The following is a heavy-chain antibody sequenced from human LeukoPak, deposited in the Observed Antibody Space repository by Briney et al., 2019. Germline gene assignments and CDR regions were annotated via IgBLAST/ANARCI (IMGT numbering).Heavy chain of an antibody. CDR1: GGSFSGYY. V-gene: IGHV4-34*01. CDR3: ARLTYGSGHIDP. CDR2: INHSGST. D-gene: IGHD3-10*01. Sequence: SETLSLTCAVYGGSFSGYYWSWIRQPPGKGLEWIGEINHSGSTNYNPSLKSRFTISVDTSKNHFSLKLSSVTAADTAVYYCARLTYGSGHIDPWGQGTLVTASS. J-gene: IGHJ5*02.